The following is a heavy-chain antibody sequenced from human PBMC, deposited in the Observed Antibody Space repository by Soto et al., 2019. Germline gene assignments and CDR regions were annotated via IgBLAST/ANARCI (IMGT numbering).Heavy chain of an antibody. D-gene: IGHD6-6*01. CDR2: ISYDGSNK. V-gene: IGHV3-30*18. J-gene: IGHJ6*02. CDR3: AKDMGGGARYYYYGMDV. CDR1: GFTFSSYG. Sequence: QVQLVESGGGVVQPGRSLRLSCAASGFTFSSYGMHWVRQAPGKGLEWVAVISYDGSNKYYADSVKGRFTNSRDNSKNTLYLQMNRLRAEDTAVYYCAKDMGGGARYYYYGMDVWGQGTTVTVSS.